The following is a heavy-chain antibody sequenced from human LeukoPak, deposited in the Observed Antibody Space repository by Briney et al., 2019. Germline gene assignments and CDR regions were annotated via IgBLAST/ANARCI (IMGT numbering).Heavy chain of an antibody. CDR2: INPNSGGT. V-gene: IGHV1-2*02. CDR3: ARDFRLVLLWFGDGDAFDI. J-gene: IGHJ3*02. Sequence: RASVKVSCKASGYTFTSYGISWVRQAPGQGLEWMGWINPNSGGTNYAQKFQGRVTMTRDTSISTACMELSRLRSDDTAVYYCARDFRLVLLWFGDGDAFDIWGQGTMVTVSS. D-gene: IGHD3-10*01. CDR1: GYTFTSYG.